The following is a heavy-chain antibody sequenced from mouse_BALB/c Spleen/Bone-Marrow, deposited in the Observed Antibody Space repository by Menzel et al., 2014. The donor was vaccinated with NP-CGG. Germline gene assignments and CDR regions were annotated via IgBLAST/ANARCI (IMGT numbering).Heavy chain of an antibody. CDR1: GYSFTSYW. CDR3: TIYRCDEDAMDY. D-gene: IGHD2-14*01. V-gene: IGHV1-5*01. J-gene: IGHJ4*01. Sequence: EVQLQQSGTVLARPGASVKMSCKASGYSFTSYWMHWVKQRPGQGLEWIGAIYPGNSDISYNQKFKGKAKLTAVTSASTAYMELSSLTNEDSAVYYCTIYRCDEDAMDYWGQGTSVTVSS. CDR2: IYPGNSDI.